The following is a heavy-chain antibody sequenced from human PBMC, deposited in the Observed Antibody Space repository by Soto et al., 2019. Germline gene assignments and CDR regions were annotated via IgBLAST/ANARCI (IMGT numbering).Heavy chain of an antibody. CDR3: ARRGVGNIWNLDY. CDR2: TWYDVNEK. V-gene: IGHV3-33*01. D-gene: IGHD3-10*01. CDR1: GFTFSNYG. J-gene: IGHJ4*02. Sequence: QVQLVESGGGVVQPGRSLRLSCGASGFTFSNYGMHWVRQAPGKGLEWVAVTWYDVNEKYSVDSGEGRFTISRDNSKNTLYLQMNSLRAEDTAVYYCARRGVGNIWNLDYWGQGTLVTVSS.